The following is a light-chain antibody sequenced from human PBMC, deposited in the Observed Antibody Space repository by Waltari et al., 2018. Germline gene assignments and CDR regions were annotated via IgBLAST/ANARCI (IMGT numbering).Light chain of an antibody. CDR1: RSDVGGHDY. CDR2: DVN. J-gene: IGLJ2*01. CDR3: SSYSTSSSLIL. Sequence: QSALSQPASVSGSPGQSITISCTGARSDVGGHDYVYWYQQHPGKAPKLIIRDVNNRPSGVSNRFSGSKSGNTASLTISGLQAEDEADYYCSSYSTSSSLILFGEGTKVTVL. V-gene: IGLV2-14*03.